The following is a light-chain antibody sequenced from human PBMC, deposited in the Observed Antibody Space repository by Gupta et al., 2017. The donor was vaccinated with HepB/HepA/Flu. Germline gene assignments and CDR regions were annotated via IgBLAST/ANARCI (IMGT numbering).Light chain of an antibody. CDR3: SSYTSISTHV. V-gene: IGLV2-14*03. CDR1: SSDVGAYNY. J-gene: IGLJ1*01. Sequence: QSALTPPASVSGSPGQSIPISCTGTSSDVGAYNYVSWYQQHPGRAPKLMIYDVSNRPSGISNRFSGSKSGNTASLTISGLQAEDESDYYCSSYTSISTHVFGTGTKVTVL. CDR2: DVS.